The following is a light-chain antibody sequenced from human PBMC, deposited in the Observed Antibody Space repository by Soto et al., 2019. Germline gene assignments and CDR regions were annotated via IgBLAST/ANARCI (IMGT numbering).Light chain of an antibody. V-gene: IGLV2-14*01. CDR3: SSYTSSSSYV. CDR1: SSYVGGYNY. CDR2: EVS. J-gene: IGLJ1*01. Sequence: SVLTQPASVSGSPGQSITISCTGTSSYVGGYNYVSWYQQHPGKAPKLMIYEVSKRPSGVSNRFSGSKSGNTASLTISGLQAEDEADYYCSSYTSSSSYVFGTGTKVTVL.